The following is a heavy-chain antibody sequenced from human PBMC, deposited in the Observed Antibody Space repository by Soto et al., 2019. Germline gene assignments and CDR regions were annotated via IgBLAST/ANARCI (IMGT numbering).Heavy chain of an antibody. D-gene: IGHD5-18*01. CDR2: IYHSGST. Sequence: LXLTFAVSGGSSSISNWGSWVRQPPGKGLEWIGEIYHSGSTNYNPSLKSRVTISVDKSKNQFSLKLSSVTAADTAVYYCARVDTAMVPNYWGQGTLVTVSS. CDR1: GGSSSISNW. V-gene: IGHV4-4*02. CDR3: ARVDTAMVPNY. J-gene: IGHJ4*02.